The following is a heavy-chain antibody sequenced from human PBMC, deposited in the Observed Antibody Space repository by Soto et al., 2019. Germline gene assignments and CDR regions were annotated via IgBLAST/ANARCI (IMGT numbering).Heavy chain of an antibody. CDR3: AKDLRIMRRPSDY. J-gene: IGHJ4*02. CDR2: ISGSGGST. V-gene: IGHV3-23*01. CDR1: GFTFSSYA. Sequence: GESLKISCAASGFTFSSYAMSWVRQAPGKGLEWVSAISGSGGSTYYADSVKGRFTISRDNSKNTLYLQMNSLRAEDTAVYFCAKDLRIMRRPSDYWGQGTLVTVSS.